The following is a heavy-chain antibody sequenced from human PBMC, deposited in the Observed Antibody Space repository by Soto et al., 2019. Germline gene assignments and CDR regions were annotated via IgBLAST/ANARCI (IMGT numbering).Heavy chain of an antibody. CDR3: AAGGGLPRYY. V-gene: IGHV4-30-2*01. D-gene: IGHD5-12*01. Sequence: QLQLQESGSGLVKPSQTLSLTCAVSGSSISSGGYSWSSIQQPPGKGLEWIGYIYHSGSTYYNPSLKSRVTISVDRSKNQFSLKLSSVTAADTAVYYCAAGGGLPRYYWGQGTLVTVSS. J-gene: IGHJ4*02. CDR1: GSSISSGGYS. CDR2: IYHSGST.